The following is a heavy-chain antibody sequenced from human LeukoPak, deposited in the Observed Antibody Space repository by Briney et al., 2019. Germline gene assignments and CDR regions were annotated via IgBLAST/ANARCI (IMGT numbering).Heavy chain of an antibody. Sequence: GGSLRLSCAASGFTFSSYGMHRVRQAPGKGLEWVAFIRYDGSNKYYADSVKGRFTISRDNSKNTLCLQMNSLRAEDTAVYYCANSQQLVLDYWGQGTLVTVSS. D-gene: IGHD6-13*01. V-gene: IGHV3-30*02. CDR3: ANSQQLVLDY. CDR2: IRYDGSNK. CDR1: GFTFSSYG. J-gene: IGHJ4*02.